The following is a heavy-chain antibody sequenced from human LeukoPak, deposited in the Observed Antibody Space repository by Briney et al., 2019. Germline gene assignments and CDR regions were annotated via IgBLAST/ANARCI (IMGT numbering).Heavy chain of an antibody. D-gene: IGHD3-22*01. Sequence: SETLSLTCAVYGGSFSGYYWTWIRQPPGKGLEWIGEINHSGSTTYKPSLKSRVTISVDTSKNYFSLRLTSVTAADTAVYYCARGGYYYDSSGGFDYWGQGTLVTVSS. CDR1: GGSFSGYY. CDR2: INHSGST. J-gene: IGHJ4*02. V-gene: IGHV4-34*01. CDR3: ARGGYYYDSSGGFDY.